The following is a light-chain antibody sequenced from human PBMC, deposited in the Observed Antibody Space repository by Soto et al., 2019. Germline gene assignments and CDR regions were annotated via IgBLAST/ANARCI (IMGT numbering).Light chain of an antibody. Sequence: DIQMTQSPSSLSASVGDRVTINCRASQSISTFLNWYQQKPGQAPKVLISAASTLQSGVPSWFSGRGSGTDFTLTISSLQPEDFATYYCQQSDSTPYTFGQGTTLETK. CDR2: AAS. V-gene: IGKV1-39*01. CDR3: QQSDSTPYT. CDR1: QSISTF. J-gene: IGKJ2*01.